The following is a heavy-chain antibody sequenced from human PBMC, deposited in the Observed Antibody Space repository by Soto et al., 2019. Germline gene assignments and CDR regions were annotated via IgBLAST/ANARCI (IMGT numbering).Heavy chain of an antibody. CDR2: ISSSSSYI. CDR3: ARDPDYYDSSGHYYYGMDV. CDR1: GFTFSSYS. Sequence: PGGSLRLSCAASGFTFSSYSMNWVRQAPGKGLEWVSSISSSSSYIYYADSVKGRFTISRDNAKNSLYLQMNGLRAEDTAVYYCARDPDYYDSSGHYYYGMDVWGQGTTVTVSS. J-gene: IGHJ6*02. D-gene: IGHD3-22*01. V-gene: IGHV3-21*01.